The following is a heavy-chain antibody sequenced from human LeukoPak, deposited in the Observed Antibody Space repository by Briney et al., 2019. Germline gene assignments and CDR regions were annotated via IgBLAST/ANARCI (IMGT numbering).Heavy chain of an antibody. CDR1: GFTFSSYT. D-gene: IGHD2-21*02. CDR3: ARDRGAYCGGDCYLGFDY. V-gene: IGHV3-21*01. CDR2: IAGSSGYI. Sequence: PGGSLRLSCAASGFTFSSYTMNWVRQAPGKGLQWVSSIAGSSGYISYADSVKGRFTISRDNAKKSLYLQMTSLTAEDTAVYYCARDRGAYCGGDCYLGFDYWGRGTLVTVSS. J-gene: IGHJ4*01.